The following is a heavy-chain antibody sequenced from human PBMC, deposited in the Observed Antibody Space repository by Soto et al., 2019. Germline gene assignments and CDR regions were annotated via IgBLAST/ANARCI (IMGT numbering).Heavy chain of an antibody. Sequence: ASVKVSCKASGGTFSSYTISWVRQAPGQRLEWMGWINAGNGNTKYSQKFQGRLTITRDTSASTAYMELSSLRSEDTAVYYCARILMDYDILTGYSMAYYFDYWGQGTLVTVSS. J-gene: IGHJ4*01. CDR2: INAGNGNT. CDR3: ARILMDYDILTGYSMAYYFDY. CDR1: GGTFSSYT. D-gene: IGHD3-9*01. V-gene: IGHV1-3*01.